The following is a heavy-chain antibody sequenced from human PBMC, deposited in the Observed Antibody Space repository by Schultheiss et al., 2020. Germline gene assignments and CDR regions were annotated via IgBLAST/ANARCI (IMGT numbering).Heavy chain of an antibody. V-gene: IGHV3-13*01. J-gene: IGHJ6*03. Sequence: WGSLRLSCAASGFTFSSYGMHWVRQATGKGLEWVSAIGTAGDTYYADSVKGRFTISRDNSKNTLYLQMNSLRAEDTAVYYCAKDLASGSEYYYYYMDVWGKGTTVTVSS. CDR3: AKDLASGSEYYYYYMDV. CDR1: GFTFSSYG. CDR2: IGTAGDT. D-gene: IGHD2-15*01.